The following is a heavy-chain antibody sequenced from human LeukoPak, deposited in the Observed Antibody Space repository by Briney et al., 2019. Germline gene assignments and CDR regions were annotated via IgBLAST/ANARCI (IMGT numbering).Heavy chain of an antibody. D-gene: IGHD6-19*01. CDR2: LYGAGST. CDR3: ARGGTPRYSTGWIDY. CDR1: GLTVSSNY. J-gene: IGHJ4*02. V-gene: IGHV3-53*05. Sequence: PGGSLRLSCAAYGLTVSSNYMSWVRQAPGKGLEWVSVLYGAGSTYYADSVKGRFTISRDNSKNTLFLQMNSLRGEDTAVYYCARGGTPRYSTGWIDYWGQGTLVTVSS.